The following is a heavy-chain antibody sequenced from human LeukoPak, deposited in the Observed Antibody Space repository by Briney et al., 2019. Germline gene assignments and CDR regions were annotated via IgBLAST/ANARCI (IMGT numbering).Heavy chain of an antibody. J-gene: IGHJ5*02. Sequence: GGSLRLSCAASGFIFSSYSMNWVRQAPGKGLEWISYISSSSSIIYYADSATGRFTISRDNAKNSLYLQMNGLRDEDTALYYCARDSGGGFDPWGQGTLVTVSS. CDR3: ARDSGGGFDP. D-gene: IGHD3-16*01. CDR1: GFIFSSYS. V-gene: IGHV3-48*02. CDR2: ISSSSSII.